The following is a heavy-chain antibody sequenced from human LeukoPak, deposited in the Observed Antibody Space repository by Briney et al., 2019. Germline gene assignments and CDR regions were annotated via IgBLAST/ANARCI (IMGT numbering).Heavy chain of an antibody. V-gene: IGHV4-39*01. CDR3: ARGLPYYYYYYYYMDV. CDR2: IYYSGST. Sequence: SETLSLTCTVSGGSISSSNYYWGWIRQPPGKGLEWIGSIYYSGSTYYNPSLKSRVAISVDTSKNQFSLKLSSVTAADTAVYYCARGLPYYYYYYYYMDVWGKGTTVTVSS. J-gene: IGHJ6*03. CDR1: GGSISSSNYY. D-gene: IGHD4-11*01.